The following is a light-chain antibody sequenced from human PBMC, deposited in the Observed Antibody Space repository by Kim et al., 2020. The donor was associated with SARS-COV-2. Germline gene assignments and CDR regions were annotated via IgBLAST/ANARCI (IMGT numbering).Light chain of an antibody. CDR2: DVS. CDR1: SSDVGGYNY. V-gene: IGLV2-14*04. J-gene: IGLJ2*01. CDR3: SSYTSSRTLV. Sequence: GQSITISRTGTSSDVGGYNYVSWYQQHPGKVPKRMIYDVSKRPSGVSNRFSGSKSGNTASLTISGLQADDEADYYCSSYTSSRTLVFGGGTQLTVL.